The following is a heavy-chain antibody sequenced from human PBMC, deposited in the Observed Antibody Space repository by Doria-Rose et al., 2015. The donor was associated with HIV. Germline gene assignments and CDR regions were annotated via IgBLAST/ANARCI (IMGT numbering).Heavy chain of an antibody. CDR3: ARIKSSRWYHKYYFDF. J-gene: IGHJ4*02. CDR1: GVSLSSPGMG. D-gene: IGHD6-13*01. Sequence: SGPVLAKPTETLTLTCTISGVSLSSPGMGVSWIRQPPGKALEWLANVFSDDERSYKTSLKSRLTISRGTSKSRVVLTMTDMDPVDTATYYCARIKSSRWYHKYYFDFWGQGTLVIVSA. V-gene: IGHV2-26*03. CDR2: VFSDDER.